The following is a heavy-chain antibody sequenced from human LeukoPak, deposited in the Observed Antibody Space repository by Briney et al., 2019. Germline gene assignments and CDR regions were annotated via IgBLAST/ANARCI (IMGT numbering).Heavy chain of an antibody. V-gene: IGHV4-59*01. Sequence: SETLSLTCTVSGGSISSYYWSWIRQPPGKGLEWIGYIYYSGSTNYNPSLKSRVTISVDTSKNQLSLKLSSVTAADTAVYYCARVGLGIRLDYFDYWGQGTLVTVSS. CDR2: IYYSGST. J-gene: IGHJ4*02. CDR1: GGSISSYY. CDR3: ARVGLGIRLDYFDY. D-gene: IGHD3-16*01.